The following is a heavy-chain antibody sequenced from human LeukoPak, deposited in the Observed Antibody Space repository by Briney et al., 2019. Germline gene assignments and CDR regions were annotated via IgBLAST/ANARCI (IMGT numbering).Heavy chain of an antibody. CDR2: ISGSGGST. V-gene: IGHV3-23*01. Sequence: GGSLRLSCAASGFTFSSYAMNWVRQAPGKGLEWVSAISGSGGSTYYADSVKGRFTISRDNSKNTLYLQMNSLRAEDTAVYYCAKNYLGYDILTPAWFDPWGQGTLVTVSS. CDR1: GFTFSSYA. D-gene: IGHD3-9*01. CDR3: AKNYLGYDILTPAWFDP. J-gene: IGHJ5*02.